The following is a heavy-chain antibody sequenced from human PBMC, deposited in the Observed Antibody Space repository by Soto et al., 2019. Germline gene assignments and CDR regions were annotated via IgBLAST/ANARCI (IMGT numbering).Heavy chain of an antibody. V-gene: IGHV2-5*02. CDR2: IYWDDDK. D-gene: IGHD3-16*01. CDR1: GFSLTTSGVG. Sequence: QITLKESGPTLVKPTQTLTLTCTFSGFSLTTSGVGVGWIRQPPGKALEWLALIYWDDDKRSSPSLKSRLTITKDTTKDQVDLTMTNMDPVDTATYYCARTGWGLFDFWGQGTLITDSS. CDR3: ARTGWGLFDF. J-gene: IGHJ4*02.